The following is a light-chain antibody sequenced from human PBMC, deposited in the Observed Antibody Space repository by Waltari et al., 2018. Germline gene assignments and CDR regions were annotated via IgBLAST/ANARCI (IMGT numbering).Light chain of an antibody. J-gene: IGLJ1*01. CDR1: SSNIGRNS. CDR2: NNN. V-gene: IGLV1-44*01. CDR3: ASWDDSLNGLV. Sequence: QSVLTQPPSASGTPGPRVTASCSGSSSNIGRNSVTWYQHLPGPAPKLLIYNNNEWPSGVPDRFSASKSGTSASLAISGLQSEDEADYYCASWDDSLNGLVFGTGTKVIAL.